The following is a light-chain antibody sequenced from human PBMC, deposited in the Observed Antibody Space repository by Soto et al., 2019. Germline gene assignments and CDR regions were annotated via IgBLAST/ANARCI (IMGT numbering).Light chain of an antibody. CDR1: SSDVGGSNY. V-gene: IGLV2-14*01. CDR3: SSYTSSSTLVV. J-gene: IGLJ1*01. CDR2: EVS. Sequence: QSVLTQPASVSGSPGQSITISCTGTSSDVGGSNYVSWYQQHPGKAPKLMIYEVSNRPSGVSNRFSGSKSGNTASLTISGLQAEDEADYYCSSYTSSSTLVVFGTGTKVTVL.